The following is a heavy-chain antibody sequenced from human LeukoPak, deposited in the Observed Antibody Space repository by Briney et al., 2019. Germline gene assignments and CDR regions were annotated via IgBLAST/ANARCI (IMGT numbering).Heavy chain of an antibody. D-gene: IGHD1-26*01. V-gene: IGHV4-38-2*02. J-gene: IGHJ4*02. CDR3: AKDRWELQIALFDY. CDR2: IYHSGST. CDR1: GYSISSGYY. Sequence: SETLSLTCTVSGYSISSGYYWGWIRQPPGKGLEWIGSIYHSGSTYYNPSLKSRVTISVDTSKNQFSLKLSSVTAADTAVYYCAKDRWELQIALFDYWGQGTLVTVSS.